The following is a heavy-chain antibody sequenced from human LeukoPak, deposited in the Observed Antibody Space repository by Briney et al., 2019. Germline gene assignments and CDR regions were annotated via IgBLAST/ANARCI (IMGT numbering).Heavy chain of an antibody. CDR1: GFTFSSYG. CDR3: ARDGTPYCSSTSCYFSVGMDV. V-gene: IGHV3-30*03. J-gene: IGHJ6*02. D-gene: IGHD2-2*01. Sequence: GGSLRLSCAASGFTFSSYGMRWVRQAPGKGLEWVAVISYDGSNKYYADSVKGRFTISRDNSKNTLYLQMNSLRAEDTAVYYCARDGTPYCSSTSCYFSVGMDVWGQGTTVTVSS. CDR2: ISYDGSNK.